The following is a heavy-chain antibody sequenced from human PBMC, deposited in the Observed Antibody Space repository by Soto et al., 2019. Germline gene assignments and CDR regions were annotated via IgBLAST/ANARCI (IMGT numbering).Heavy chain of an antibody. V-gene: IGHV3-11*01. CDR1: GFTFSDWY. CDR2: INTSGTSI. Sequence: GSLRLSCAASGFTFSDWYMSWIRQAPGKGLEWLLDINTSGTSIEYADSVKGRFTVSRDNAKNSLYLQMDSLRAEDTAIYYCAREIWFRFDYWGQGSLVTVSS. J-gene: IGHJ4*02. CDR3: AREIWFRFDY. D-gene: IGHD3-10*01.